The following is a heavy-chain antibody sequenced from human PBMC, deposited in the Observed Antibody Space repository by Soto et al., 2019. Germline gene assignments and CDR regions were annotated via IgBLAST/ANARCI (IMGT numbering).Heavy chain of an antibody. Sequence: PGGSLRLSCAASGFTFSSYAMSWVRQAPGKGLEWVSAISGSGGSTYYADSVKGRFTISRDNSKNTLYLQMNSLRAEDTAVYYCAKDSPGYSGYDLEGRPRPYWGQGTLVTVSS. CDR1: GFTFSSYA. V-gene: IGHV3-23*01. CDR2: ISGSGGST. J-gene: IGHJ4*02. D-gene: IGHD5-12*01. CDR3: AKDSPGYSGYDLEGRPRPY.